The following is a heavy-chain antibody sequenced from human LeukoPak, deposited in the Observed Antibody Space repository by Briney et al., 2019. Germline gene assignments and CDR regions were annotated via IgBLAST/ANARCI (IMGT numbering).Heavy chain of an antibody. V-gene: IGHV4-39*02. Sequence: SETLSLTCTVSGGSISSSSYYWGWIRQPPEKGLEWIGSIYYSGGTYYNPSLKSRVTISVDTSKNQFSLKLSSVTAADTAVYYCARESSGGWFDPWGQGTLVTVSS. CDR1: GGSISSSSYY. CDR3: ARESSGGWFDP. J-gene: IGHJ5*02. CDR2: IYYSGGT. D-gene: IGHD6-19*01.